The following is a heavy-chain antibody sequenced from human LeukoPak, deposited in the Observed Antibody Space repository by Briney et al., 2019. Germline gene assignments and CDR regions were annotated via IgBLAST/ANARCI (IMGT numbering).Heavy chain of an antibody. V-gene: IGHV3-23*01. CDR3: AKSKGYYDSSGRLDY. CDR2: ISGSGGST. CDR1: GFTFSSYG. Sequence: PGGSLRLSCAASGFTFSSYGMSWVRKAPGKGLEWVSAISGSGGSTYYADSVKGRFTISRDNSKNTLYLQMNSLRAEDTAVYYCAKSKGYYDSSGRLDYWGQGTLVTVSS. D-gene: IGHD3-22*01. J-gene: IGHJ4*02.